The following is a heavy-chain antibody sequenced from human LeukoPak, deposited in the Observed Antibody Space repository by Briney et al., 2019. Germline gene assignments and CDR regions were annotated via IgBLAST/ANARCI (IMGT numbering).Heavy chain of an antibody. J-gene: IGHJ4*02. CDR2: ISGSGDST. CDR1: GLTFSSYA. D-gene: IGHD6-13*01. Sequence: GGALRVSCAASGLTFSSYAMSWVRQAPGKGLEWDSTISGSGDSTHYTNSVRGRFTISRDNSKSTLYLQMDSLRAEDTAIYYCAKDPLTAASYIYFDSWGQGTLVTVSS. V-gene: IGHV3-23*01. CDR3: AKDPLTAASYIYFDS.